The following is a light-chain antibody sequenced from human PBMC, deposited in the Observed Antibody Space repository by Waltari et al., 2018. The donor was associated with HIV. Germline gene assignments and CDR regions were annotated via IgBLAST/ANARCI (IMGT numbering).Light chain of an antibody. CDR3: AAWGDSLSGPVA. J-gene: IGLJ2*01. CDR1: SSNI. V-gene: IGLV1-47*01. Sequence: QSVLAQPPSVSGTPGQRVTISCSGSSSNIHWYQQLPGTAPKLLIYRNKQRSSGVPDRFSGSKSGASASLAISGLRSEDEGDYHCAAWGDSLSGPVAFGGGTKVTVL. CDR2: RNK.